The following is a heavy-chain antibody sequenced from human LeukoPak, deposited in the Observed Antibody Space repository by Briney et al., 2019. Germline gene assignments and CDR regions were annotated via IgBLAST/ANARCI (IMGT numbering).Heavy chain of an antibody. J-gene: IGHJ4*02. CDR3: AKVDHGYSYGYEFDY. D-gene: IGHD5-18*01. CDR1: GFTFSSYA. CDR2: ISYDGSNK. Sequence: GGSLRLSCAASGFTFSSYAMHWVRQAPGKGLEWVAVISYDGSNKYYADSVKGRFTISRDNSKNSLYLQMNSLRAEDTALYYCAKVDHGYSYGYEFDYWGQGTLVPSPQ. V-gene: IGHV3-30*04.